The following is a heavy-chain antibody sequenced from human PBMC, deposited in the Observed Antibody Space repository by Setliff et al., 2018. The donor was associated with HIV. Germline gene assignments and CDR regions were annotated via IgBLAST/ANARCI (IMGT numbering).Heavy chain of an antibody. D-gene: IGHD5-12*01. CDR2: INPNSGGT. J-gene: IGHJ4*02. Sequence: EASVKVSCKASGYTFTGYYMHWVRQAPGQGLEWMGWINPNSGGTNYAQKFQGRVTMTRDTSTSTAYMELRSPKSDDTAVYYCARGKTWLRFLDYWGQGTLVTVSS. V-gene: IGHV1-2*02. CDR1: GYTFTGYY. CDR3: ARGKTWLRFLDY.